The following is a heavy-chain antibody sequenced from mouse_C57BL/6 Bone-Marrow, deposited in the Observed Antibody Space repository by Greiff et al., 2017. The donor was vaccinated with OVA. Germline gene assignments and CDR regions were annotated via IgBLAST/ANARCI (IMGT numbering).Heavy chain of an antibody. V-gene: IGHV5-6*01. Sequence: EVQLVESGGDLVKPGGSLKLSCAASGFTFSSYGMSWVRQTPDKRLEWVATISSGGSYTYYPDSVKGRFTISRDNAKNTLYLQMSSLKSEDTAMYYCARHADYSSGLYCAMDYWGQGTSVTVSS. CDR1: GFTFSSYG. J-gene: IGHJ4*01. CDR3: ARHADYSSGLYCAMDY. CDR2: ISSGGSYT. D-gene: IGHD1-1*01.